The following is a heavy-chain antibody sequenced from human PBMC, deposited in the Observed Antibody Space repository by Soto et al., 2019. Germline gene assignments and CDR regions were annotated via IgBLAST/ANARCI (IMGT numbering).Heavy chain of an antibody. CDR1: GFTFSSYA. CDR3: AKHDSGYDWSDAFDV. Sequence: QPGGSLRLSCAASGFTFSSYAMSWFRQAPGKGLEWVSCISGSGGSTYYADSVKGRFTISRDDSKNTLDMQMNSLRAEDTAVYYCAKHDSGYDWSDAFDVWGQGTMVTVSS. D-gene: IGHD5-12*01. CDR2: ISGSGGST. V-gene: IGHV3-23*01. J-gene: IGHJ3*01.